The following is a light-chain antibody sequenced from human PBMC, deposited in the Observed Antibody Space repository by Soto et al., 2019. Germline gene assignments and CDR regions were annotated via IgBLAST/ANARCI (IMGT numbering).Light chain of an antibody. CDR1: QSISSW. V-gene: IGKV1-5*03. Sequence: DIQMTQSPSTLSASVGDRVTITCRASQSISSWLAWYQQKPGKAPKLLIYKESTLESGVPSRFSGSGSGTEFTLTIISLQPDDFATYYCQQYNSYSSTWTFGQGTKVEIK. CDR2: KES. CDR3: QQYNSYSSTWT. J-gene: IGKJ1*01.